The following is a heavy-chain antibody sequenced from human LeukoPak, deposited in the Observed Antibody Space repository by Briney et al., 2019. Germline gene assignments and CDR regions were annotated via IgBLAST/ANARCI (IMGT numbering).Heavy chain of an antibody. CDR1: GGTFSSYA. CDR2: IIPILGIA. V-gene: IGHV1-69*04. J-gene: IGHJ4*02. D-gene: IGHD5-12*01. CDR3: ARDYDLKDYYFDY. Sequence: RASVKVSCKASGGTFSSYAISWVRQAPGQGLEWVGRIIPILGIANYAQKFQGRVTITADKSTSTAYMELSSLRSEDTAVYYCARDYDLKDYYFDYWGQGTLVTVSS.